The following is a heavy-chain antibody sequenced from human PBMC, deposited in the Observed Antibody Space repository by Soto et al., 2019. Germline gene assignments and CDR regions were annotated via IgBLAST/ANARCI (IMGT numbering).Heavy chain of an antibody. D-gene: IGHD2-15*01. J-gene: IGHJ5*02. CDR2: VYYSGTT. Sequence: QLQLQESGPGLVKPSETLSLTCTVSGGSVSRPNYYWGWIRQSPGKGPEWIATVYYSGTTYYNPSLESRVTISVDKSKNQFSLKLMPVTAADTAVSSVARQGFVNKWCGGWFDAWGQGTLVTVSS. CDR3: ARQGFVNKWCGGWFDA. CDR1: GGSVSRPNYY. V-gene: IGHV4-39*01.